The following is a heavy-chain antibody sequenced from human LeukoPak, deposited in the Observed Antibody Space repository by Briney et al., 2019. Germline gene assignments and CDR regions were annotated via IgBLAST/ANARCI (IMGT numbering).Heavy chain of an antibody. V-gene: IGHV4-38-2*02. J-gene: IGHJ3*02. CDR1: GYSISSGYY. D-gene: IGHD3-16*01. Sequence: SETLSLTCTVSGYSISSGYYWGWIRQPPGKGLEWIGSIYHRGSTYYNPSLKSRVTMSLDTSKNQFSLRLNSVTAADTAVYYCARDQLGDAVDIWGQGTMVTVSS. CDR3: ARDQLGDAVDI. CDR2: IYHRGST.